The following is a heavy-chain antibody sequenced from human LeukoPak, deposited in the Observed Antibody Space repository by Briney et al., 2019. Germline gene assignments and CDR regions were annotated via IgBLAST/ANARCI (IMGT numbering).Heavy chain of an antibody. D-gene: IGHD4-17*01. J-gene: IGHJ4*02. CDR1: GGSISSSSYY. Sequence: SETLSLTCTVSGGSISSSSYYWGWIRQPPGKGLEWIGSIYYSGSTYYNPSLKSRATISVDTSKNQFSLKLSSVTAADTAVYYCARLRYLDRYYFDYWGQGTLVTVSS. CDR2: IYYSGST. V-gene: IGHV4-39*01. CDR3: ARLRYLDRYYFDY.